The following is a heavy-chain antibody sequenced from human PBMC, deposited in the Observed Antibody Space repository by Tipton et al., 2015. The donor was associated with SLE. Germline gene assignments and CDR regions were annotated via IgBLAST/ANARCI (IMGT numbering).Heavy chain of an antibody. V-gene: IGHV3-53*01. CDR3: ARDGLVAGLDY. J-gene: IGHJ4*02. D-gene: IGHD6-19*01. Sequence: VQLVQSGGGLVQPGGSLRLSCAASGFTVSYNFVTWVRQGPGKGLEWVSIIYDGGSDFYADSVKGRFTISRDNAKNSLYLQMNSLRAEDTALYYCARDGLVAGLDYWGQGTLVTVFS. CDR2: IYDGGSD. CDR1: GFTVSYNF.